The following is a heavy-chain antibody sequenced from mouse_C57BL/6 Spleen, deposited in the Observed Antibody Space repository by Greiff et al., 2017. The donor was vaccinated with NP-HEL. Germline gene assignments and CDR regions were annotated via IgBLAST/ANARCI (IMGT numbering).Heavy chain of an antibody. CDR2: INPNNGGT. Sequence: VQLQQSGPELVKPGASVKISCKASGYTFTDYYMNWVKQSHGKSLEWIGDINPNNGGTSYNQKFKGKATLTVDKSSSTAYMELRSLTSEDSAVYYCARDGSSEGNYAMDYWGQGTSVTVSS. CDR3: ARDGSSEGNYAMDY. D-gene: IGHD1-1*01. CDR1: GYTFTDYY. V-gene: IGHV1-26*01. J-gene: IGHJ4*01.